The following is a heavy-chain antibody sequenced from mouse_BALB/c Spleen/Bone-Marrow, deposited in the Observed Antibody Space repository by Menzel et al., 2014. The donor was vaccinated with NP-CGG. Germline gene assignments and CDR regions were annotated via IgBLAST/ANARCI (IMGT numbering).Heavy chain of an antibody. CDR3: ARGGLRYFDV. D-gene: IGHD3-2*02. CDR1: GFTFSSYA. J-gene: IGHJ1*01. Sequence: EVQLVESGGGLVEPGGSLKLSCAASGFTFSSYAMSWVRQTPEKRLEWVASISSGGSTYYPDSVKGRFTISRDNARNILYLQMSSLRSEDTAMYYCARGGLRYFDVWGAGTTVTVSS. CDR2: ISSGGST. V-gene: IGHV5-6-5*01.